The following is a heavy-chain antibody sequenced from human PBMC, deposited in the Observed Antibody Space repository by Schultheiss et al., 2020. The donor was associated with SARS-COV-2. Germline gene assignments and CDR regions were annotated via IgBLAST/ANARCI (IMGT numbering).Heavy chain of an antibody. Sequence: SETLSLTCTVSGGSVSSGSYYWSWIRQPPGKGLEWIGYIYYSGSTYYNPSLKSRVTISVDTSKNQFSLKLNSVAAADTAVYYCARDGQFCSGGSCYSGDAGNWFDPWGQGTLVTVSS. V-gene: IGHV4-61*01. D-gene: IGHD2-15*01. CDR2: IYYSGST. CDR3: ARDGQFCSGGSCYSGDAGNWFDP. CDR1: GGSVSSGSYY. J-gene: IGHJ5*02.